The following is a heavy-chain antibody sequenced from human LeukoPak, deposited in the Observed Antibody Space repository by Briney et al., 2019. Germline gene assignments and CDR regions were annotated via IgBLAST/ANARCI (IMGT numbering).Heavy chain of an antibody. CDR2: ISGSGGST. CDR3: AKVGDRDFWSGYDFDY. Sequence: PGGSLRLSCAASGFTFSSYAMSWVRQAPGKGLEWVSAISGSGGSTYYADSVKGRFTISRDNSKNTLYLQMNSLRAEDTAVYYCAKVGDRDFWSGYDFDYWGQGTLVTVSS. V-gene: IGHV3-23*01. CDR1: GFTFSSYA. J-gene: IGHJ4*02. D-gene: IGHD3-3*01.